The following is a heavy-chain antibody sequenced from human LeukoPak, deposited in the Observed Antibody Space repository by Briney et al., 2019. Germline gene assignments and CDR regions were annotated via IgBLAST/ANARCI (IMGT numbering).Heavy chain of an antibody. J-gene: IGHJ4*02. CDR3: ARGSFLYYDSSGAKPFDY. D-gene: IGHD3-22*01. V-gene: IGHV1-2*02. Sequence: ASVKVSCKASGYTFTGYYMHWVRQAPGQGLEWMGWINPNSGGTNYAQKFQGRVTMTRDTSFSTAYMELSRLRSDDTAVYYCARGSFLYYDSSGAKPFDYWGQGTLVTVSS. CDR1: GYTFTGYY. CDR2: INPNSGGT.